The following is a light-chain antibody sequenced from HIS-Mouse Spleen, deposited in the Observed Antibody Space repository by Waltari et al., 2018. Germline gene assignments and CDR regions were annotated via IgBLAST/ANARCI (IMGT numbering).Light chain of an antibody. CDR1: QSLLHSNGYNY. J-gene: IGKJ1*01. CDR3: MQALQTWT. CDR2: LGX. Sequence: DIVMTQSPLSLPVTPGEPASISXRSSQSLLHSNGYNYLXWYLQKPGQSPQLLIYLGXXRXSGVPXRFSGSGSGTDFTLKISRVEAEDVGVYYCMQALQTWTFGQGTKVEIK. V-gene: IGKV2-28*01.